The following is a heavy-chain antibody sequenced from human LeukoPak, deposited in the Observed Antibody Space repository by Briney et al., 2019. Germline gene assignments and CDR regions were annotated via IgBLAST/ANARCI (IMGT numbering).Heavy chain of an antibody. J-gene: IGHJ4*02. Sequence: GGSLRLSCAASGFTFSSYGVHWVRQAPGKGLEWVTFIRYDGSKKYYADSVKGRFTISRDNPKNTLYLQMNSLRPEDTAVYYCAFSSWRHWGQGTLVTVSS. CDR2: IRYDGSKK. CDR1: GFTFSSYG. V-gene: IGHV3-30*02. CDR3: AFSSWRH. D-gene: IGHD6-13*01.